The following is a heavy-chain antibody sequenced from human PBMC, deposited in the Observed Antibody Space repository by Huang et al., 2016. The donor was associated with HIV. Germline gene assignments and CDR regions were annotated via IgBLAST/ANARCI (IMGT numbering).Heavy chain of an antibody. D-gene: IGHD6-13*01. CDR3: ARWEAAADNNWFDP. V-gene: IGHV1-69*01. J-gene: IGHJ5*02. CDR1: GGTFSSCG. CDR2: ILPIFGTP. Sequence: QVQLVQSGAEVKKPGSSVKVSCRASGGTFSSCGISWVRQAPGQGLEWMGWILPIFGTPNYAPKCQGRVTITADESTSTAYMELSSLRSEDTAVYYCARWEAAADNNWFDPWGQGTLVTVSS.